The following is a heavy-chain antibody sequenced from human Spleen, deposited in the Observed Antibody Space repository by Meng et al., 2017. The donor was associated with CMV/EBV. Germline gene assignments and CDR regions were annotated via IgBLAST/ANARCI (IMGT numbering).Heavy chain of an antibody. CDR1: GFTFSTFG. Sequence: GESLKISCVTSGFTFSTFGMHWVRRAPGRGLEWVAFIHYGGNDKYYGDAVKGRFTVTRDNSKNTLYLEMNSLRPEDTAVYYCAREYSTASEGWFDPWGQGTLVTVSS. CDR2: IHYGGNDK. CDR3: AREYSTASEGWFDP. V-gene: IGHV3-30*02. J-gene: IGHJ5*02. D-gene: IGHD6-13*01.